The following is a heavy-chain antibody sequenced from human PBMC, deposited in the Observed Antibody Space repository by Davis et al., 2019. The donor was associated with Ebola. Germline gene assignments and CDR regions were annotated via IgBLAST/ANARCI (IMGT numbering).Heavy chain of an antibody. CDR3: ARVRGITMVRGVMAPFDY. CDR2: IYHSGST. D-gene: IGHD3-10*01. V-gene: IGHV4-38-2*01. CDR1: GYSISSGYY. Sequence: PSETLSLTCAVSGYSISSGYYWGWIRQPPGKGLEWIGSIYHSGSTYYNPSLKSRVTISVDTSKNQFSLKLSSVTAADTAVYYCARVRGITMVRGVMAPFDYWGQGTLVTVSS. J-gene: IGHJ4*02.